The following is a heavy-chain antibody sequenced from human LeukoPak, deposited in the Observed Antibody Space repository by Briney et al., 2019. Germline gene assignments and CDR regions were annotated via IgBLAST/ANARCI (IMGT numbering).Heavy chain of an antibody. CDR3: ARDVDYGGNSGLYF. V-gene: IGHV3-74*01. CDR2: INSDGSST. J-gene: IGHJ4*02. Sequence: GGSLRLSCAASGFTFSSYWMHWVRQAPGKGLVWVSRINSDGSSTSYADSVKGRFTISRDNAKNSLYLQMNSLTVEDTSVYYCARDVDYGGNSGLYFWGQGTLVTVSS. D-gene: IGHD4-23*01. CDR1: GFTFSSYW.